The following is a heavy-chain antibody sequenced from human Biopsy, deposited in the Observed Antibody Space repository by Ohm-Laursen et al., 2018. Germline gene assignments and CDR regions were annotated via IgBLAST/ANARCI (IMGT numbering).Heavy chain of an antibody. V-gene: IGHV3-9*01. J-gene: IGHJ4*02. CDR1: GFIFDDYT. CDR3: AKDVEMFGELSFDS. D-gene: IGHD3-10*02. CDR2: IRFNSGTI. Sequence: SLTLSCAASGFIFDDYTMPWVRQAPGKGLAWVSIIRFNSGTIAYADFVKGRFTISRDSAKNSVYLQMNSLRAEDTALYYCAKDVEMFGELSFDSWGQGTLVTVSS.